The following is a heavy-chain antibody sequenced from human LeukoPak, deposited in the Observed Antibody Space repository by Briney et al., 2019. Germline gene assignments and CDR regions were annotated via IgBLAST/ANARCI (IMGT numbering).Heavy chain of an antibody. Sequence: PGGALRLSCAASGFTFSNAWMSWVRQAPGKGLEWVGRIKSKTDGGTTDYAAPVKGRFTISRDDSKNTLYLQMNSLKTEDTAVYYCTTAVGLHPSAVAGPDYWGQGTLVTVSS. J-gene: IGHJ4*02. CDR3: TTAVGLHPSAVAGPDY. CDR1: GFTFSNAW. D-gene: IGHD6-19*01. CDR2: IKSKTDGGTT. V-gene: IGHV3-15*01.